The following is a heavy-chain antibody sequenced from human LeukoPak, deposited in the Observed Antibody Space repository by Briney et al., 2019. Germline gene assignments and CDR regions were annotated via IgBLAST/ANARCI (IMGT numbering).Heavy chain of an antibody. V-gene: IGHV4-4*02. J-gene: IGHJ4*02. CDR3: ARNGGNSDFDY. D-gene: IGHD4-23*01. Sequence: SETLSLTCAVSGGSISSSSGNCWAWVRQPPGKGLEWIGEIYHSGSTNYNPSLKSRVTMLLDKSKNQFSLKLSSVTAADTAVYYCARNGGNSDFDYWGQGTLVTVSS. CDR1: GGSISSSSGNC. CDR2: IYHSGST.